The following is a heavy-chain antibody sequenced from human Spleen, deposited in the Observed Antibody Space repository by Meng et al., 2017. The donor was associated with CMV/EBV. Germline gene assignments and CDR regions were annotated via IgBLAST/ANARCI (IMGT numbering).Heavy chain of an antibody. CDR1: GGSFSGYY. D-gene: IGHD6-6*01. J-gene: IGHJ4*02. V-gene: IGHV4-34*01. CDR2: INHSGST. Sequence: SETLSLTCAVYGGSFSGYYWSWIRQPPGKGLEWIGEINHSGSTNYNPSLKSRVTISVDTSKNQFSLKLSSVTAADTAVYYCARVLVGSSRGLDYWGQGTLVTVSS. CDR3: ARVLVGSSRGLDY.